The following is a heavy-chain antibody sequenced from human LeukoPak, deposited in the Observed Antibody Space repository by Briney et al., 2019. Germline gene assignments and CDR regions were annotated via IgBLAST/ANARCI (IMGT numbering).Heavy chain of an antibody. D-gene: IGHD3-3*01. CDR2: IIPIFGTA. CDR3: ARDAGITIFGVVPRFDP. J-gene: IGHJ5*02. Sequence: GASVKVSCKASGGTFISYAISWVRQAPGQGLEWMGGIIPIFGTANYAQKFQGRVTITADESTSTAYMELSSLRSEDTAVYYCARDAGITIFGVVPRFDPWGQGTLVTVSS. V-gene: IGHV1-69*13. CDR1: GGTFISYA.